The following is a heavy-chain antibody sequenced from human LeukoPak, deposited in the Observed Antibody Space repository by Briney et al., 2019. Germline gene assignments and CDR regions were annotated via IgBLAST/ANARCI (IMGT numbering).Heavy chain of an antibody. J-gene: IGHJ4*02. Sequence: GGSLRLSCAASGFTFSSYWMSWVRQAPGKGLEWVANIKQDGSEKYYVDSVKGRFTISRDNAKNSLYLQMNSLRAEDTALYYCAKDMFNRRLHRASILTGPDYWGQGTLVTVSS. D-gene: IGHD3-9*01. CDR1: GFTFSSYW. V-gene: IGHV3-7*03. CDR2: IKQDGSEK. CDR3: AKDMFNRRLHRASILTGPDY.